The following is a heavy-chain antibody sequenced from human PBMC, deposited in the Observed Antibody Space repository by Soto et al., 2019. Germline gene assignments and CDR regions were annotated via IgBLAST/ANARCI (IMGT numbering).Heavy chain of an antibody. V-gene: IGHV2-5*02. CDR2: IYWDDGK. CDR3: AHRMPIVGPTTQGDAEYFQR. Sequence: QITLKESGPPLVKPTQTLTLTCTFSGFSFSTSGVGVGWIRQPPGKALEWLALIYWDDGKHYSPSLKSRLTITKDTSNNQEVLIMPNMDPVDTATYYSAHRMPIVGPTTQGDAEYFQRWGQGTLVTVSS. D-gene: IGHD1-26*01. J-gene: IGHJ1*01. CDR1: GFSFSTSGVG.